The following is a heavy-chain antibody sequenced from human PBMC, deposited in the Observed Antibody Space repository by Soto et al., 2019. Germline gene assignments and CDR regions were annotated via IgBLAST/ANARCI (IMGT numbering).Heavy chain of an antibody. CDR1: GYSFTSYG. D-gene: IGHD6-19*01. V-gene: IGHV1-18*04. CDR3: ARDQSPSSGWPGMDV. CDR2: ISAYNGNT. Sequence: GASVKVSCKASGYSFTSYGISWVRQAPGQGLEWMGWISAYNGNTNYAQKLQGRVTMTTDTSTSTAYMELRSLRSDDTAVYYCARDQSPSSGWPGMDVWGQGTTVTVSS. J-gene: IGHJ6*02.